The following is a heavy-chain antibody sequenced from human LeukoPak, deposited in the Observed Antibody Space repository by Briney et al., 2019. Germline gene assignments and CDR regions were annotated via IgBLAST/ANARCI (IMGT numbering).Heavy chain of an antibody. V-gene: IGHV5-51*01. D-gene: IGHD3-3*01. CDR3: ARIPYDFWSGPPSPHPNWFDP. CDR1: EYIFPNYC. Sequence: GESLKISCKHSEYIFPNYCIGWVRQMPGKGLEWMGIIYPDDSDTRYSPSFQGQVTISADKSISTAYLQWSSLKASDTAMYYCARIPYDFWSGPPSPHPNWFDPWGQGTLVTVSS. CDR2: IYPDDSDT. J-gene: IGHJ5*02.